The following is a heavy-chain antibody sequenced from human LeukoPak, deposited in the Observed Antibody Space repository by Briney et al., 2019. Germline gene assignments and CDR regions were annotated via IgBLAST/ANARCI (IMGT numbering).Heavy chain of an antibody. CDR1: GFTFSSYE. D-gene: IGHD4-17*01. CDR2: ISSSASTI. V-gene: IGHV3-48*03. CDR3: AKDLRGTTVTTFDY. J-gene: IGHJ4*02. Sequence: GGSLRLSCAASGFTFSSYEMNWVRQAPGKGLEWVSYISSSASTIYYADSVKGRFTISRDNSKNTLYLQMNSLRAEDTAVYYCAKDLRGTTVTTFDYWGQGTLVTVSS.